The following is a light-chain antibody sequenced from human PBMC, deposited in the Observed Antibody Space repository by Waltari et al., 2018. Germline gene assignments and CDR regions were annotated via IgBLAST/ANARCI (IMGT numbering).Light chain of an antibody. CDR2: NNN. J-gene: IGLJ3*02. CDR3: AVWDDSLNGWM. V-gene: IGLV1-44*01. CDR1: SPNIGRKT. Sequence: QSVVTQSPSASGPPGQRVTIPCSGSSPNIGRKTQTWYQHLPGTAPKLLIHNNNQRPSGVPDRFSGSKSDTSASLAISGLQSEDEAEYYCAVWDDSLNGWMFGGGTKLTVL.